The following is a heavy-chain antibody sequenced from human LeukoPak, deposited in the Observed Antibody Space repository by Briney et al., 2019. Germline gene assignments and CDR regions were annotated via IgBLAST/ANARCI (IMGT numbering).Heavy chain of an antibody. D-gene: IGHD5-24*01. J-gene: IGHJ4*02. CDR1: GFTFSSYA. CDR3: AREPEMATTNFDY. CDR2: ISYDGSNK. V-gene: IGHV3-30-3*01. Sequence: PGGSLRLSCAASGFTFSSYAMHWVRQAPGKGLEWVAVISYDGSNKYYADSVKGRFTISRDNSKNTLYLQMNSLRAEDTAVYYCAREPEMATTNFDYWGQGTLVTVSS.